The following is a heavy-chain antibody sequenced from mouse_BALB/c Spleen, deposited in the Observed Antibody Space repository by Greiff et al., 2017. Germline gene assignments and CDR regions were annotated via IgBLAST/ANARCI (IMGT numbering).Heavy chain of an antibody. CDR3: ARSGRYDEAWFAY. V-gene: IGHV5-17*02. CDR1: GFTFSSFG. Sequence: EVQGVESGGGLVQPGGSRKLSCAASGFTFSSFGMHLVRQAPEKGLEWVAYISSGSSTIYYADTVKGRFTISRDNPKNTLFLQMTSLRSEDTAMYYCARSGRYDEAWFAYWGQETLVTVSA. D-gene: IGHD2-12*01. J-gene: IGHJ3*01. CDR2: ISSGSSTI.